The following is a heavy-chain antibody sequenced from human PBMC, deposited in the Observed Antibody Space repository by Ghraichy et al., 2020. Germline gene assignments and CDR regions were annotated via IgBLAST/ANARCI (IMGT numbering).Heavy chain of an antibody. D-gene: IGHD4-17*01. J-gene: IGHJ4*02. V-gene: IGHV4-39*01. CDR3: ARQGATTVTTEY. CDR2: IYYSGST. CDR1: GGSISSSSYY. Sequence: SQTLSLTCTVSGGSISSSSYYWGWIRQPPGKGLEWIGSIYYSGSTYYNPSLKSRVTISVDTSKNQFSLKLSSVTAADTAVYYCARQGATTVTTEYWGQGTLVTVSS.